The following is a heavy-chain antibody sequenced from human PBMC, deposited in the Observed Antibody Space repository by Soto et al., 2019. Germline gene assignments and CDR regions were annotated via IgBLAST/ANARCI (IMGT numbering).Heavy chain of an antibody. CDR1: GGSISSYY. D-gene: IGHD5-12*01. Sequence: SETLSLTCTVSGGSISSYYWSWIRQPPGKGLEWIGYIYYSGSTNYNPSLKSRVTVSVDTSKNQFSLKLSSVTAADTAMYYCARWVYSGYDFFDYWGQGTLVNVSS. CDR3: ARWVYSGYDFFDY. V-gene: IGHV4-59*01. CDR2: IYYSGST. J-gene: IGHJ4*02.